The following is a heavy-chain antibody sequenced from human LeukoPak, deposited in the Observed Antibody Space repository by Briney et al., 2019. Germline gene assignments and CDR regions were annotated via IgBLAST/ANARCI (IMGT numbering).Heavy chain of an antibody. CDR1: GFTFSSYW. J-gene: IGHJ5*02. CDR2: IKQDESDK. V-gene: IGHV3-7*01. Sequence: PGGSLRLSCAASGFTFSSYWMSWVRQAPGKGLEWVANIKQDESDKYYVDSVRGRFTISRDSAKNSLYPQMNSLRAEDTAVYYCARANYGANSWFDPWGQGTLVTASS. CDR3: ARANYGANSWFDP. D-gene: IGHD4-23*01.